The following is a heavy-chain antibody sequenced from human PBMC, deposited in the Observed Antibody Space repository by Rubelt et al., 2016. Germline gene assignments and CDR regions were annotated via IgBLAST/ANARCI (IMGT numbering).Heavy chain of an antibody. V-gene: IGHV3-66*01. CDR3: TRVHHFCSNGVFFNGYFDF. CDR2: IYSGGDT. D-gene: IGHD2-8*01. CDR1: GFTVSSNY. Sequence: GRSLRLSCADSGFTVSSNYMSWVRQAPGKGLEWVSVIYSGGDTYYNDTVKGRFTISRDISKNTQYLQMNSQRAEETAVYYCTRVHHFCSNGVFFNGYFDFWGQGTLVTVSS. J-gene: IGHJ4*02.